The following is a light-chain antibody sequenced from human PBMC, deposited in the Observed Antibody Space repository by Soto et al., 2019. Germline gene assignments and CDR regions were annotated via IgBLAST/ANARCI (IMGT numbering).Light chain of an antibody. CDR2: AAS. CDR1: QVISPS. J-gene: IGKJ5*01. Sequence: DLQLTQSPSFLSPSIGARSTTTCRASQVISPSLAWYQVKPGTAPKLRIYAASTLESGVPSRCSATVAGTEVSRTITSLQPEDFATDYCQKLFDSPITFGQGTRLEIK. CDR3: QKLFDSPIT. V-gene: IGKV1-9*01.